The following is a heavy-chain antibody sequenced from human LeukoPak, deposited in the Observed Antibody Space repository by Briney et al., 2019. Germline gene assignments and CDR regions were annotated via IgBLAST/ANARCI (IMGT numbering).Heavy chain of an antibody. V-gene: IGHV3-48*01. CDR2: ISSSSSTI. D-gene: IGHD3-22*01. J-gene: IGHJ4*02. CDR1: GFTFSSYS. CDR3: ARSPPGPYYYDSSGYHFDY. Sequence: PGGSLRLSCAASGFTFSSYSMNWVRQAPGKGLEWVSYISSSSSTIYYADSVKGRFTISRDNAKNSLYLQMNSLRAEDTAVYYCARSPPGPYYYDSSGYHFDYWGQGTLVTVSP.